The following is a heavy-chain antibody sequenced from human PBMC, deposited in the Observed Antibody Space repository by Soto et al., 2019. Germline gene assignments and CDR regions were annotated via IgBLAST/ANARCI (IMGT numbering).Heavy chain of an antibody. D-gene: IGHD3-9*01. CDR2: ISGSGGST. J-gene: IGHJ6*03. CDR1: GFTFSNYA. CDR3: AKDYDMLTGYLRPDYLDV. V-gene: IGHV3-23*01. Sequence: EVQLLESGGGLVQPGQSLRLSCAASGFTFSNYAMSWVRQAPGKGLEWVSAISGSGGSTYYADSVKGRFTISRDNSKNKMSLKMKSLRAEDTAVYYCAKDYDMLTGYLRPDYLDVWGKGTTVTVSS.